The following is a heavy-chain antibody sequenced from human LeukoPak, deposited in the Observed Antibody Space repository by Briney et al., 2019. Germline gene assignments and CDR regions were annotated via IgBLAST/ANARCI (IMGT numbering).Heavy chain of an antibody. CDR2: IYHSGST. D-gene: IGHD3-3*01. CDR1: GYSISSGYY. V-gene: IGHV4-38-2*01. J-gene: IGHJ5*02. Sequence: SETLSLTCAVSGYSISSGYYWGWIRQPPGKGLEWIGSIYHSGSTYYNPSLKSRVTISVDTSKNQFSLKLSSVTAADTAVYYCARRGYDFWSGYDRDWFEPWGQGTLVTVSS. CDR3: ARRGYDFWSGYDRDWFEP.